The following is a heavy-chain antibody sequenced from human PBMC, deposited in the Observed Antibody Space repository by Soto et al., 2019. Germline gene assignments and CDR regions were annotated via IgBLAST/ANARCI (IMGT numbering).Heavy chain of an antibody. CDR2: ISGSGGST. D-gene: IGHD1-7*01. Sequence: PGGSLRLSCAASGFTFSSYAMSWVRQAPGKGLEWVSAISGSGGSTYYADSVRGRFTISRDNSKNTVYLHMNSLRAEDMAVYYCAGTTSLQSYYMDVWDKGTTVTVSS. CDR3: AGTTSLQSYYMDV. J-gene: IGHJ6*03. V-gene: IGHV3-23*01. CDR1: GFTFSSYA.